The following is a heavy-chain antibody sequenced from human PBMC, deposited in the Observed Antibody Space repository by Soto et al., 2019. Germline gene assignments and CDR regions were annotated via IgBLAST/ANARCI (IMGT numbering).Heavy chain of an antibody. CDR1: GFTFSNFA. CDR3: ARERAIAATGTFYY. CDR2: TSYDGKNK. D-gene: IGHD6-13*01. V-gene: IGHV3-30*04. Sequence: QVHLVESGGGVVQPGGSLRLSCVASGFTFSNFAMHWVRQAPGKGLEWVAVTSYDGKNKDYADSVKGRFTISRDNSKNTLFLQMNSLRPEDTAVYYCARERAIAATGTFYYWGQGTLVTVSS. J-gene: IGHJ4*02.